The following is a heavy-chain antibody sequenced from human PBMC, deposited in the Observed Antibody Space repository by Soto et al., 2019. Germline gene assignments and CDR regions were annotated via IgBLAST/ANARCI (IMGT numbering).Heavy chain of an antibody. D-gene: IGHD6-6*01. Sequence: QVQLVESGGGVVQPGRSLRLSCAASGFTFSSYGMHWVRQAPGKGLEWVAVISYDGSNKYYADSVKGRFTISRDNSKNTLYLQMNSLRAEDTAVYYCAKAARPSYYYYGMDVRGQGTTVTVSS. J-gene: IGHJ6*02. CDR3: AKAARPSYYYYGMDV. CDR1: GFTFSSYG. CDR2: ISYDGSNK. V-gene: IGHV3-30*18.